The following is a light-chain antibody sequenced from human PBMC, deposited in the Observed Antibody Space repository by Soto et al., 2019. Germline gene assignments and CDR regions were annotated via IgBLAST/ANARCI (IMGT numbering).Light chain of an antibody. CDR3: QQAYSFPIT. V-gene: IGKV1D-12*01. Sequence: DIQVTQSLSSVSASXXDRVXITCRASQDIAGYLAWYQHKPGRTPEXXIHGASRLQSGVPARFSGSGSGTDFTLSINSLQPEDFATYYCQQAYSFPITFGQGTRLEIK. CDR1: QDIAGY. J-gene: IGKJ5*01. CDR2: GAS.